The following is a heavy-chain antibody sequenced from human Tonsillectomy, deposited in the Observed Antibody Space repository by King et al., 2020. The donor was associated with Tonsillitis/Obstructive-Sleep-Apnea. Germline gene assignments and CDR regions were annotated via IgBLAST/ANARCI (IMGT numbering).Heavy chain of an antibody. J-gene: IGHJ4*02. D-gene: IGHD4-17*01. CDR1: GFTFSRYA. V-gene: IGHV3-30*09. CDR2: ISHDASTS. CDR3: AREAGDYDLYFDN. Sequence: VQLVESGGGVVQPGRSLSLSCAASGFTFSRYAMHWIRQAPGKGLEWVAVISHDASTSYYADSVKGRFAISRDNSKNTLYLQVNSLRSEDTALYFCAREAGDYDLYFDNWGQGTLVTVSS.